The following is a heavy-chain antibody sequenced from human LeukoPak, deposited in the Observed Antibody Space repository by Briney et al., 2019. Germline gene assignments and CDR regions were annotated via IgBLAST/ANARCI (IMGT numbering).Heavy chain of an antibody. V-gene: IGHV1-2*02. CDR3: ARGGPLTGDPVLFVY. CDR1: GYTFTDYY. D-gene: IGHD7-27*01. Sequence: ASVKVSCKASGYTFTDYYMHWVRQAPGQGLEWVGWINPNSGGTNYAQKFQGRVTMTRDTSISTAYMELSSLRSDDTAVYYCARGGPLTGDPVLFVYWGQGTLVTVSS. CDR2: INPNSGGT. J-gene: IGHJ4*02.